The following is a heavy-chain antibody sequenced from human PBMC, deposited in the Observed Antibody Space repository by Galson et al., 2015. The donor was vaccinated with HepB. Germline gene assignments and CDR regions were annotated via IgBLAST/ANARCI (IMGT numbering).Heavy chain of an antibody. CDR1: GFRFEHYT. J-gene: IGHJ6*02. CDR2: ITWDGKTT. CDR3: AKDYFDSSGGTDSYCGMDA. V-gene: IGHV3-43D*03. Sequence: SLRLSCAASGFRFEHYTMHWVRQIPGKSLEWLSFITWDGKTTSYADSARGRFIISRDNNKNSLYLEMKSLRVDDTALYYCAKDYFDSSGGTDSYCGMDAWGPGTTVTVAS. D-gene: IGHD3-22*01.